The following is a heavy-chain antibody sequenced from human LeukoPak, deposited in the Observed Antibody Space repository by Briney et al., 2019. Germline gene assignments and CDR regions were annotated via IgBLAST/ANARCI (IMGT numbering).Heavy chain of an antibody. J-gene: IGHJ6*02. CDR2: ISRSGDTL. CDR1: EFTFSSYA. Sequence: PGGSLRLSCAASEFTFSSYAMSWVRQAPGKGLEWISYISRSGDTLYYADSVEGRFTISRDNAKNSLFLQMNSLRADDTAVYYCAREVVIFPDYYYYGMDVWGQGTTVIVSS. CDR3: AREVVIFPDYYYYGMDV. V-gene: IGHV3-48*04. D-gene: IGHD3-9*01.